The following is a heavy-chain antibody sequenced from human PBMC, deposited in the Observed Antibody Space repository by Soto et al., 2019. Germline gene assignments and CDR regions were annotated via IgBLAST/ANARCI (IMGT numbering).Heavy chain of an antibody. Sequence: ASVKVSCKASGYTFTGYYIHWVRQAPGQGLEWMGWINPNSGGTNYAQKFQGRVSMTRDTSITTAYMELSRLRSDDTAVYYCARLEKQHLAFDYWGQGTLVTVSS. CDR3: ARLEKQHLAFDY. J-gene: IGHJ4*02. CDR1: GYTFTGYY. CDR2: INPNSGGT. V-gene: IGHV1-2*02. D-gene: IGHD6-13*01.